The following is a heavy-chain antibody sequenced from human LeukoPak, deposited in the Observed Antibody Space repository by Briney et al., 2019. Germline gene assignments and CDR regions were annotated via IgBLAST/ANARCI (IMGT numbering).Heavy chain of an antibody. J-gene: IGHJ4*02. D-gene: IGHD1-7*01. CDR1: GFTFSNYW. CDR3: ARKAQYNGHYPLDY. Sequence: GGSLRLSCAASGFTFSNYWMSWVRQAPGKGLEWVAIIKKDASEKYYVDSVKGRFTISRDSSKNTLFLQMNSLRAEDTALYFCARKAQYNGHYPLDYWGQGTLVTVSS. V-gene: IGHV3-7*03. CDR2: IKKDASEK.